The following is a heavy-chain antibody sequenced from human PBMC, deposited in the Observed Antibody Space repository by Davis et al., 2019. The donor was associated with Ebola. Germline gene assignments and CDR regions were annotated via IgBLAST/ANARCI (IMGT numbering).Heavy chain of an antibody. CDR1: GFTFSNAW. J-gene: IGHJ4*02. CDR2: ISYDGSNK. V-gene: IGHV3-30*03. D-gene: IGHD5-12*01. CDR3: ARGIVATITDY. Sequence: PGGSLRLSCAASGFTFSNAWMSWVRQAPGKGLEWVAVISYDGSNKYYADSVKGRFTISRDNSKNTLYLQMNSLRDEDTAVYYCARGIVATITDYWGQGTLVTVSS.